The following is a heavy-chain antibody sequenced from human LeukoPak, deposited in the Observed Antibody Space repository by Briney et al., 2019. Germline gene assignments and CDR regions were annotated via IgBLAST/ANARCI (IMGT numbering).Heavy chain of an antibody. CDR3: AKTLRGYSYEYYFDY. J-gene: IGHJ4*02. CDR2: IKRDGSQK. V-gene: IGHV3-7*01. D-gene: IGHD5-18*01. CDR1: GFSFSSNW. Sequence: GSLRLSCAAPGFSFSSNWMGWVRQAPGKGLEWVAHIKRDGSQKYYLDSVKGRFTISRDNSKNTLYLQMNSLRAEDTAVYYCAKTLRGYSYEYYFDYWGQGTLVTVSS.